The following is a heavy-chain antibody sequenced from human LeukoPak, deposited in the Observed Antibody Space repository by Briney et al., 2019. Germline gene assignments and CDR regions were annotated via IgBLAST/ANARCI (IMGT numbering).Heavy chain of an antibody. CDR2: ISSSSDTI. V-gene: IGHV3-11*04. D-gene: IGHD2-2*01. Sequence: GGSLRPSCAASGLTFSGYYMTWIRQAPGKGLEWVSYISSSSDTIYYADSVKGRFTISRDNADNSVYLQMNSLRAEDTALYYCARVRNPGYCSTARCYVGYWGQGTLVTVSS. J-gene: IGHJ4*02. CDR3: ARVRNPGYCSTARCYVGY. CDR1: GLTFSGYY.